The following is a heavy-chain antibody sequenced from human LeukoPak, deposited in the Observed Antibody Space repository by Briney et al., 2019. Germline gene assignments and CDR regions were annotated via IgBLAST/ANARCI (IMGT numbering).Heavy chain of an antibody. CDR2: ISDSGGNT. Sequence: GGSLRLSCAVSGITLSNYGMSWVRQAPGKGLEWVAGISDSGGNTKYADSVRGRFTISRDNPKNTLYLQMNSLRAEHTAVYFCAKRGVVIRVILVGFHKEAYYFESWGQGALVTVSS. D-gene: IGHD3/OR15-3a*01. J-gene: IGHJ4*02. CDR1: GITLSNYG. CDR3: AKRGVVIRVILVGFHKEAYYFES. V-gene: IGHV3-23*01.